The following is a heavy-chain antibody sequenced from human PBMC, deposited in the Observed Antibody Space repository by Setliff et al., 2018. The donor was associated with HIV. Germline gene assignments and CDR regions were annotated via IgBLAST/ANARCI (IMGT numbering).Heavy chain of an antibody. J-gene: IGHJ3*01. CDR1: GYMILGYK. V-gene: IGHV1-2*06. CDR3: ARPRVFDSFDV. Sequence: ASVKVSCKAIGYMILGYKMSWVRQAPGQGLEWIGRISPDNGAAEYAPKFQGRVRMTLDTSISTAYLEIPRLTSDDAAVNYCARPRVFDSFDVWGQGTMVTV. CDR2: ISPDNGAA.